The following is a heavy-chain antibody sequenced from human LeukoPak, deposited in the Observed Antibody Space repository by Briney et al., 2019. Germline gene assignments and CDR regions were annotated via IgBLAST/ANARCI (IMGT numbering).Heavy chain of an antibody. J-gene: IGHJ4*02. CDR1: GGYISSSSCY. CDR2: IYYSGIT. CDR3: ARLSVSTGWDLDY. Sequence: SETLSLTCTVSGGYISSSSCYWGWIRQPPGKGLEWIGSIYYSGITYYNPSLKSRVTIFVDTSKNQFSLSLYSVTAADTAVYYCARLSVSTGWDLDYWGQGTLVTVSS. D-gene: IGHD6-19*01. V-gene: IGHV4-39*01.